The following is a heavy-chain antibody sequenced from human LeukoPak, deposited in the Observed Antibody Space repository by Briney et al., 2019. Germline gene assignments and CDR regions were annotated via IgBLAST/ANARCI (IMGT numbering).Heavy chain of an antibody. J-gene: IGHJ4*02. V-gene: IGHV3-7*01. D-gene: IGHD3-16*01. CDR1: GFPFYSGW. CDR2: IKHDESEK. Sequence: GALGLFRAASGFPFYSGWMDWVRQAPGKGLEWVANIKHDESEKNYLDSVKGRFTISRDNAQNSLYLQMNGLRVEDTAVYYCTRRLDDWGQGTLVTVSS. CDR3: TRRLDD.